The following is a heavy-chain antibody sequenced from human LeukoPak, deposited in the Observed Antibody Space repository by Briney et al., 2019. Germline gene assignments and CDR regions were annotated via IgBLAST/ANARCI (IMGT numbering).Heavy chain of an antibody. CDR2: VSSSGSTI. Sequence: GGSLRLSCAASGFTFSSYEMNWVRQAPGKGLEWVSYVSSSGSTIYYADSVKGRFTISGDNAKNSLYLQMNSLRAEDTAVYYCAELGITMIGGVWGKGTTVTISS. CDR3: AELGITMIGGV. CDR1: GFTFSSYE. V-gene: IGHV3-48*03. D-gene: IGHD3-10*02. J-gene: IGHJ6*04.